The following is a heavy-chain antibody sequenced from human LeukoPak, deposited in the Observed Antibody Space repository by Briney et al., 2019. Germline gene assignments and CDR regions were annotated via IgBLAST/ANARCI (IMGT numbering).Heavy chain of an antibody. D-gene: IGHD1-26*01. J-gene: IGHJ4*02. CDR3: ARQKVGAPFDY. CDR2: ISYSGST. V-gene: IGHV4-59*08. CDR1: GGSISSYT. Sequence: SQTLSLTPTVSGGSISSYTWSSIRPPPRERLERSGGISYSGSTNYTPSLKSRVTISVDTSKNQFSLKLSAVSAARTAVYYCARQKVGAPFDYGGQGTLVTVSS.